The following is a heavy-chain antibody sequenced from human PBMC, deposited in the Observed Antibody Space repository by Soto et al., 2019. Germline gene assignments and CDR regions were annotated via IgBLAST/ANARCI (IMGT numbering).Heavy chain of an antibody. V-gene: IGHV3-30*03. CDR1: GFTFSSYG. J-gene: IGHJ3*02. CDR2: ISYDGSNK. D-gene: IGHD3-10*01. CDR3: ATPRGSGSPDDAFDI. Sequence: QVQLVESGGGVVQPGRSLRLSCAASGFTFSSYGMHWVRQAPGKGLEWVAVISYDGSNKYYADSVKGRFTISRDNSKNTLYLQMNSLRAEDTAVYYCATPRGSGSPDDAFDIWGQGTMATVSS.